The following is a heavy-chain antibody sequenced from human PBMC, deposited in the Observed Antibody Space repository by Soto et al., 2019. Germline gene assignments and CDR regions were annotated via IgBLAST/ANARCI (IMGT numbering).Heavy chain of an antibody. CDR2: ISYDGSNK. CDR3: ARGLGYCSSTSCYIWFDY. D-gene: IGHD2-2*02. V-gene: IGHV3-30-3*01. CDR1: GLTFSSYA. J-gene: IGHJ4*02. Sequence: PGGSLRLSCAASGLTFSSYAMHWVRQAPGKGLEWVAVISYDGSNKYYTDSVKGRFTISRDNSKNTLYLQMNSLRAEDTAVHYCARGLGYCSSTSCYIWFDYWGQGTLVTVSS.